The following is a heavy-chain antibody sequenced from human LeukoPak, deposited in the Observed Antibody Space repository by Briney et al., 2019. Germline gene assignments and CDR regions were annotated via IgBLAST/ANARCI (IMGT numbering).Heavy chain of an antibody. CDR1: GFTFDDYA. Sequence: PGGSLRLXCAASGFTFDDYAMHWVRQAPGKGLEWVSLISGDGGSTYYADSVKGRFTISRDNSKNSLYLQMNSLRTEDTALYYCAKPFLHGVYSYGQRVYMDVWGKGTTVTVSS. CDR2: ISGDGGST. V-gene: IGHV3-43*02. D-gene: IGHD5-18*01. CDR3: AKPFLHGVYSYGQRVYMDV. J-gene: IGHJ6*03.